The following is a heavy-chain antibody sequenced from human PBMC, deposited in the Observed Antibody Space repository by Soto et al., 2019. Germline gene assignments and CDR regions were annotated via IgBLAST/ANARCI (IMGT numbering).Heavy chain of an antibody. Sequence: GGSLRLSCAASGFTFSSYAMSWVRQAPGKGLEWVSAISGSGGSTYYADSVKGRFTISRDNSKNTLYLQMNSLRAEDTAVYYCAKDFLSHIVVVPAARNYYGMDVWGQGTTVTVSS. CDR2: ISGSGGST. V-gene: IGHV3-23*01. CDR1: GFTFSSYA. D-gene: IGHD2-2*01. J-gene: IGHJ6*02. CDR3: AKDFLSHIVVVPAARNYYGMDV.